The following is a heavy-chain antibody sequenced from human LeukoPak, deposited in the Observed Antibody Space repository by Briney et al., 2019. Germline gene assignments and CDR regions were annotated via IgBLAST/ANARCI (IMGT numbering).Heavy chain of an antibody. CDR3: ASFGTMVRGERAFDI. CDR2: IYYSGTT. J-gene: IGHJ3*02. D-gene: IGHD3-10*01. V-gene: IGHV4-59*08. CDR1: GGSISSYY. Sequence: SETLSLTCTVSGGSISSYYWSWIRQPPGKRLEWIGYIYYSGTTNYNPSLKSRVTISVDTSKNQFSLKLSSVTAADTAVYYCASFGTMVRGERAFDIWGQGTMVTVSS.